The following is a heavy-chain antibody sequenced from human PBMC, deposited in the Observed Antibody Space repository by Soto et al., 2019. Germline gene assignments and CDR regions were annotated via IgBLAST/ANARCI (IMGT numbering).Heavy chain of an antibody. Sequence: PSETLSLTCTVSGGSISSSSYYWGWIRQPPGKGLEWIGSIYYSGSTYYNPSLKSRVTISVDTSKNQFSLKLSSVTAADTAVYYCARPEYSGYGAGFDYWGQGTLVTVSS. CDR3: ARPEYSGYGAGFDY. D-gene: IGHD5-12*01. V-gene: IGHV4-39*01. CDR1: GGSISSSSYY. J-gene: IGHJ4*02. CDR2: IYYSGST.